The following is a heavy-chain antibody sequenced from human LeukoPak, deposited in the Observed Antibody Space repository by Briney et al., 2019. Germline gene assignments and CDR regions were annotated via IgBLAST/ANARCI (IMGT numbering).Heavy chain of an antibody. CDR2: IYYSGST. D-gene: IGHD3-9*01. Sequence: SETLSLTCTVSGGSISSYYWSWIRQPPGKGLEWIGYIYYSGSTNYNPSLKSRVTISVDTSKNQFSLKLSSVTAADTAVYYCAREQLTHYFDYWGQGTLVTVSS. V-gene: IGHV4-59*01. CDR1: GGSISSYY. CDR3: AREQLTHYFDY. J-gene: IGHJ4*02.